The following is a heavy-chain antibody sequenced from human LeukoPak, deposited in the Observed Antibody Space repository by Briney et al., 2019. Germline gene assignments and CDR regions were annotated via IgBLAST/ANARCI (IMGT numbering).Heavy chain of an antibody. CDR3: ARDRGFEFGDSYYYGMDV. CDR1: GYTFTGYY. Sequence: GASVKVSCKASGYTFTGYYMHWVRQAPGRGLEWMGWINPNSGGTNYAQKFQGRVTMTRDTSISTAYMELSRLRSDDTAVYYCARDRGFEFGDSYYYGMDVWGQGTTVTVSS. V-gene: IGHV1-2*02. CDR2: INPNSGGT. J-gene: IGHJ6*02. D-gene: IGHD3-16*01.